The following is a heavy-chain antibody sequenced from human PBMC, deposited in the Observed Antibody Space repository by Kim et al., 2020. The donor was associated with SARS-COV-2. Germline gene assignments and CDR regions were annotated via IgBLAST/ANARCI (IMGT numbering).Heavy chain of an antibody. D-gene: IGHD2-15*01. J-gene: IGHJ3*02. Sequence: ATGYAASVKGRFTIPRDDSKNTAYLQMDSVKSEDAAVYDCTNGRGNAFDIWGLGTMVTVSS. CDR2: AT. CDR3: TNGRGNAFDI. V-gene: IGHV3-73*01.